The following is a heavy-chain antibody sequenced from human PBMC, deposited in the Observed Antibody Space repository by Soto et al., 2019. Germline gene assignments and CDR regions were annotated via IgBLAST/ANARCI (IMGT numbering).Heavy chain of an antibody. D-gene: IGHD3-10*01. V-gene: IGHV3-30*18. Sequence: GGSLRLSCAASGFTFSSYGMHWVRQAPGKRLEWVAVISYDGSNKNYADSVKGRFTIYRDNSKNTLYLQMNSLRAEDTAVYYWAKELWFGEFIFDYWGQGTLVTVST. J-gene: IGHJ4*02. CDR2: ISYDGSNK. CDR3: AKELWFGEFIFDY. CDR1: GFTFSSYG.